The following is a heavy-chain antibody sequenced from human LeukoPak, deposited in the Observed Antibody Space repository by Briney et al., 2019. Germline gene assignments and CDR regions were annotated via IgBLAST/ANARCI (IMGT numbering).Heavy chain of an antibody. J-gene: IGHJ4*02. CDR3: AKLPAPGGDYVYFDS. D-gene: IGHD3-16*01. Sequence: GGSLRVSRAASGFSFTDCGMGWVRQAPGKGLEGVSTISRTGAYTYYADSVKGRFSISRDNSKNTLYLQMASLRVEDTAIYYCAKLPAPGGDYVYFDSWGQGTLVTVSS. CDR1: GFSFTDCG. CDR2: ISRTGAYT. V-gene: IGHV3-23*05.